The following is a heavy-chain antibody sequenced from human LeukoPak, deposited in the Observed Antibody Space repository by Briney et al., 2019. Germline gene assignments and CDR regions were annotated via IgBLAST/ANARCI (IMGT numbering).Heavy chain of an antibody. CDR1: GFTFSSDG. D-gene: IGHD4-17*01. V-gene: IGHV3-33*01. Sequence: PGGSLRLSCAASGFTFSSDGMHWVRQAPGKGLEWVAVIWYDGSNKYYADSVKGQFTISRDNSKNTLYLQMNSLRAEDTAVYYCARDHARTTVVTLDLYYFDYWGQGTLVTVSS. J-gene: IGHJ4*02. CDR2: IWYDGSNK. CDR3: ARDHARTTVVTLDLYYFDY.